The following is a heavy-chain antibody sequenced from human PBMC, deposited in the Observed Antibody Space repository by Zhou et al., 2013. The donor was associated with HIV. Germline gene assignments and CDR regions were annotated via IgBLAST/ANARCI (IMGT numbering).Heavy chain of an antibody. Sequence: QVQLVQSGAEVKKPGASVKVSCKASGYTFTDYYIHWVRQAPGQGLEFMGWINPNNGGTDYVQNFQGRVTMTRDTSINTAYMELSRLRSDDTAVYYCAREYSSTSYKYFNPWGQGTPVTVSS. V-gene: IGHV1-2*02. CDR3: AREYSSTSYKYFNP. CDR1: GYTFTDYY. CDR2: INPNNGGT. J-gene: IGHJ5*02. D-gene: IGHD2-2*01.